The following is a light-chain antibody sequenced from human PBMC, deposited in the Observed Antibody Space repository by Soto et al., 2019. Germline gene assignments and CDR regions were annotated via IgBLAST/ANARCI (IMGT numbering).Light chain of an antibody. CDR1: SSDVGGYNY. CDR3: SSYTSSSTYV. J-gene: IGLJ1*01. Sequence: QSVLTQPASVSGSPGQSITISCTGTSSDVGGYNYVSWYQQHPGKAPKLMIYDVSNRPSGVSKRFSGSKSGNTASLTISGLQAEDEADYYCSSYTSSSTYVFGTGTKLTVL. CDR2: DVS. V-gene: IGLV2-14*01.